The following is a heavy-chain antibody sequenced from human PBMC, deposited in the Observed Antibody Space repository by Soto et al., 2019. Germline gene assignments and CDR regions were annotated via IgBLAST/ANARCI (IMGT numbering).Heavy chain of an antibody. Sequence: SVKVSCKASGGTFSSYAISWVRQAPGQGLEWMGGIIPIFGTANYAQKFQGRVTITADESTSTAYMELSSLRSEDTAVYYCASGYNGYDLALDGMDVWGQGTTVTVSS. J-gene: IGHJ6*02. CDR3: ASGYNGYDLALDGMDV. CDR2: IIPIFGTA. V-gene: IGHV1-69*13. D-gene: IGHD5-12*01. CDR1: GGTFSSYA.